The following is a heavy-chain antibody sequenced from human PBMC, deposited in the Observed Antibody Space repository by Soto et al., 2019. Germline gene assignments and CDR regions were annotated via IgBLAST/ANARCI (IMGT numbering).Heavy chain of an antibody. V-gene: IGHV3-23*01. D-gene: IGHD3-22*01. Sequence: GALRLSCAASGFTFSIYAMTWVRQAPGKGLEWVSTIGGSGGDTSYADFVRGQFTISRDNSRNTLYLQMNSLRAEDTAVYYCAKDAPGSGWLSDYWGQGTLVTVSS. CDR1: GFTFSIYA. CDR2: IGGSGGDT. CDR3: AKDAPGSGWLSDY. J-gene: IGHJ4*02.